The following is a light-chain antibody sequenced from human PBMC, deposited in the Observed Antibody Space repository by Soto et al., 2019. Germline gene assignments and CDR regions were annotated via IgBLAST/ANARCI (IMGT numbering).Light chain of an antibody. J-gene: IGKJ1*01. CDR3: QQYNNWPPTWT. CDR1: QSVSSD. Sequence: EIVLTQSPGTLSLSPGERATLSCRASQSVSSDLAWYQQRPGQAPRLLIYGASTRTTGIPARFSGSGSGTEFTLTISSLQSEDIAVYYCQQYNNWPPTWTFGQGTKVEIK. CDR2: GAS. V-gene: IGKV3-15*01.